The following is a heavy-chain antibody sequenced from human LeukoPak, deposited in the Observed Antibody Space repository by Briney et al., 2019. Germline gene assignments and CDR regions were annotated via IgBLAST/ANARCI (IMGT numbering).Heavy chain of an antibody. CDR2: ISHTGST. J-gene: IGHJ3*02. V-gene: IGHV4-4*02. CDR1: NGSITSTKW. D-gene: IGHD2-21*01. Sequence: SETLSLTCTDSNGSITSTKWWSWVRQPPGKGLEWIGEISHTGSTNYNPSFNSRVTMSVDKTKNQFSLNLKSVTAADTALYYCASSSLVVVVTYGFDIWGRGTAVTVSS. CDR3: ASSSLVVVVTYGFDI.